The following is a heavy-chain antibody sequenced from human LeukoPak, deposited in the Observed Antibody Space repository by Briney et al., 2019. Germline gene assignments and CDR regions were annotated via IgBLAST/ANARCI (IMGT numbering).Heavy chain of an antibody. J-gene: IGHJ4*02. Sequence: GGSLRLFCAASGFPFSSYAMSWVRQAPGKGLEWVAAISGSGGSTYYADSVKGRFTISRDNSKNTLYLQMNSLRAEDTAVYYCAKDKSQFSDFDYWGQGTLVTVSS. CDR2: ISGSGGST. CDR3: AKDKSQFSDFDY. D-gene: IGHD3-3*01. CDR1: GFPFSSYA. V-gene: IGHV3-23*01.